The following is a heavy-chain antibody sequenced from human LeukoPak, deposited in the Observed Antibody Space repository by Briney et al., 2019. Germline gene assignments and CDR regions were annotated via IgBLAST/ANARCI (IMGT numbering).Heavy chain of an antibody. CDR1: GGSISSGGYY. D-gene: IGHD2-21*02. Sequence: SQTLSLTCTVSGGSISSGGYYWSWIRQHPGKGLEWIGNIYYSGSTYYNPSLKSRVTISVDTSKNQFSLKLSSVTAADTAVYYCASLDDSYFDYWGQGTLVTVSS. CDR3: ASLDDSYFDY. J-gene: IGHJ4*02. CDR2: IYYSGST. V-gene: IGHV4-31*03.